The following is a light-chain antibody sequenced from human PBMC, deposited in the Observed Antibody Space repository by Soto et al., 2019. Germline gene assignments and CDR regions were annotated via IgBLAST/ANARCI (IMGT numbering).Light chain of an antibody. Sequence: DIQMTQSPSNMSASVGDRVTITCRASQSISSWLAWYQQKPGKAPKLXIYDASSLESGVQSRFSGSGSGTEFTLTISSLQPDDFATYYCQQYNSYPWTFGQGPKVDIK. V-gene: IGKV1-5*01. CDR1: QSISSW. J-gene: IGKJ1*01. CDR2: DAS. CDR3: QQYNSYPWT.